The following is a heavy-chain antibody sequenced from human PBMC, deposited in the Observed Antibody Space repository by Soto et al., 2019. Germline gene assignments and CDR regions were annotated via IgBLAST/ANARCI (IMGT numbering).Heavy chain of an antibody. Sequence: QVPLVESGGGVVQPGRSLRLSCAASGFTFSSYAMHWVRQAPGKGLEWVAVISYDGSNKYYADSVKGRFTISRDNSKNTLYLQMNSLRAEDTAVYYCARDEDTYYSSFSDYWGQGTLVTVSS. CDR1: GFTFSSYA. CDR2: ISYDGSNK. V-gene: IGHV3-30-3*01. CDR3: ARDEDTYYSSFSDY. J-gene: IGHJ4*02. D-gene: IGHD6-6*01.